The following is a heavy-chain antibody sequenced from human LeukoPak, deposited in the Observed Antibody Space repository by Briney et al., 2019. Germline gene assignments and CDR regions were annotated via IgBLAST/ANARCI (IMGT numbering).Heavy chain of an antibody. CDR2: IYYSGST. V-gene: IGHV4-39*07. D-gene: IGHD3-22*01. CDR3: ARARVVVYREDYYYYGMDV. Sequence: PSETLSLTCTVSGGSISSSSYYWGWIRQPPGKGLEWIGSIYYSGSTYYNPSLKSRVTISVDTSKNQFSLKLSSVTAADTAVYYCARARVVVYREDYYYYGMDVWGQGTTVTVSS. CDR1: GGSISSSSYY. J-gene: IGHJ6*02.